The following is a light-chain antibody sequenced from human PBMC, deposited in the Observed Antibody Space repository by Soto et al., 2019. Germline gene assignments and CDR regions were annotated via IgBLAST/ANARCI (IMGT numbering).Light chain of an antibody. CDR2: GAS. CDR3: QQYRDWWT. Sequence: EIVLTQSPGTLSLSPGERATLSCRASQSVSSSSLAWYQQKPGQAPRLLIYGASTRATGIPARFSGSGTGTEFTLTISSLQSEDFAVYFCQQYRDWWTFGQGTKVDI. CDR1: QSVSSS. V-gene: IGKV3-15*01. J-gene: IGKJ1*01.